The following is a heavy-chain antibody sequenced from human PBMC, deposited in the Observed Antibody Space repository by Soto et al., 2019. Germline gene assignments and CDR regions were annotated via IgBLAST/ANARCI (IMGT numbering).Heavy chain of an antibody. CDR2: FIPIFDTP. D-gene: IGHD3-16*02. V-gene: IGHV1-69*01. Sequence: QVQRVQSGAEVRKPGSAVRVSCKASGGTFNMYAMNWVRQAPGQGLEWLAGFIPIFDTPRYSQQFQGRVTISVDESTPTASMELSSLRSEDTAINYCARSIGPEGVIGGFDYWGQGTLVTVAS. CDR1: GGTFNMYA. CDR3: ARSIGPEGVIGGFDY. J-gene: IGHJ4*02.